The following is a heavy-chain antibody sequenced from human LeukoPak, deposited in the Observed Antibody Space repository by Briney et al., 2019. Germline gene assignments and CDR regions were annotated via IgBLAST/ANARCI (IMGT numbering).Heavy chain of an antibody. CDR1: GGSFSGYY. D-gene: IGHD2-15*01. V-gene: IGHV4-34*01. CDR3: ARSDVVVVAAPFDP. J-gene: IGHJ5*02. CDR2: INHSGST. Sequence: SETLSLTCAVYGGSFSGYYWSWIRQPPGKGLEWIGEINHSGSTNYNPSLKGRVTISVDTSKNQFSLKLNSVTAADTAVYYCARSDVVVVAAPFDPWGQGTLVTVSS.